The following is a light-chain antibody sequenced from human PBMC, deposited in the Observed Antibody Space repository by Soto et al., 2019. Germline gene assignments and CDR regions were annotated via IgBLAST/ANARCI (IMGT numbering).Light chain of an antibody. V-gene: IGLV2-23*02. CDR1: SSDVGTYNL. Sequence: QSVLTQPASVSGSPGQSITISCTGTSSDVGTYNLVSWYQQHPAKAPKLMIYAVSERPSGVSSRFSGSKSGNTASLTISGLQADDEADYYCCSYAGSSALVFGGGTKLTVL. J-gene: IGLJ3*02. CDR2: AVS. CDR3: CSYAGSSALV.